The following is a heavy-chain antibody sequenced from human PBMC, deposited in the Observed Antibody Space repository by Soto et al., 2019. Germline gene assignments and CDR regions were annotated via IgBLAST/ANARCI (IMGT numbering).Heavy chain of an antibody. CDR3: ASLRSRWNIDY. J-gene: IGHJ4*02. CDR2: IYYTGST. Sequence: QVQLQESGPGLVKPSQTLSLTCTVSGGSISTDDHYWSWIRQPPGKGLEWIGYIYYTGSTHYNPSLKXRXXXSLXTSKNQFSLQLTSVTAADTAVYYCASLRSRWNIDYWGQGTLVTVSS. CDR1: GGSISTDDHY. V-gene: IGHV4-30-4*01. D-gene: IGHD6-13*01.